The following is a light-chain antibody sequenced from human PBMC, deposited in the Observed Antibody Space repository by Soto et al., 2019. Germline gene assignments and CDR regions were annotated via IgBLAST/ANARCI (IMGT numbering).Light chain of an antibody. V-gene: IGKV3D-15*01. CDR2: YIS. CDR1: QSAGNF. J-gene: IGKJ5*01. Sequence: EIVMTQSPATLSVSPGETASLSCRASQSAGNFLAWYQQKPGQAPRLLIYYISTRATGIPARFSGSGSGTEFTLTINSLQSEDSAVYYCQQHNQWPITFGQGIRLEIK. CDR3: QQHNQWPIT.